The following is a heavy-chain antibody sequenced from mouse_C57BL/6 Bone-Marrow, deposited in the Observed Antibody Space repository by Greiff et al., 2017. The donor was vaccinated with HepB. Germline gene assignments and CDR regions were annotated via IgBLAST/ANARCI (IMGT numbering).Heavy chain of an antibody. J-gene: IGHJ1*03. Sequence: QVQLQQPGAELVMPGASVKLSCKASGYTFTSYWMHWVKQRPGQGLEWIGEIDPSDSYTNYNQKFKGKSTLTVDKSSSTAYMQLSSLTSEDSAVYYCARGGYYYGSSGDFDVWGTGTTVTVSS. CDR2: IDPSDSYT. V-gene: IGHV1-69*01. D-gene: IGHD1-1*01. CDR3: ARGGYYYGSSGDFDV. CDR1: GYTFTSYW.